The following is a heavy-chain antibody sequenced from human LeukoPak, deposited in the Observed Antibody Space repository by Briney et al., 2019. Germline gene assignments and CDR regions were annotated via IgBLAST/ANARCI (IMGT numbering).Heavy chain of an antibody. CDR2: IRPKSGDI. D-gene: IGHD7-27*01. J-gene: IGHJ4*02. V-gene: IGHV1-2*02. Sequence: ASVKVSCKASGYTITDHYLHWVRQAPGQGLEWVGWIRPKSGDIHYAQTFYGRVTLTRDTSINTAYMELTGLTSDDTGVYYCTRDHNWGPDYWGQGTLIIVSS. CDR1: GYTITDHY. CDR3: TRDHNWGPDY.